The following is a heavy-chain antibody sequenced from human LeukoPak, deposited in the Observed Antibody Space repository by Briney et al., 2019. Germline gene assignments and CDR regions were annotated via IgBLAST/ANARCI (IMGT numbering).Heavy chain of an antibody. J-gene: IGHJ4*02. D-gene: IGHD3-10*01. V-gene: IGHV4-28*01. CDR2: IYHSGTT. CDR1: GYSITSSSW. Sequence: SETLSLTCAVSGYSITSSSWWGWIRQPPGKGLEWIGYIYHSGTTYYNPSLQSRVTMSVDTSKNQFSLKLSSVTAVDTAVYYCARKEDVYYYFDYWGQGTLVTVSS. CDR3: ARKEDVYYYFDY.